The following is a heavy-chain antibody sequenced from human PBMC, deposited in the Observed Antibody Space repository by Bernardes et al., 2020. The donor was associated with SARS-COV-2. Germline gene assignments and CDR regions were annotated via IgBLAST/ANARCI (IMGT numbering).Heavy chain of an antibody. CDR1: GDSVSTNSAS. Sequence: TLSLTCAISGDSVSTNSASWNWIRQSPSRGLEWLGRTYYRSKWSNDYAISVKSRMTINPDTSKNQFSLQLNSVTPEDTAVYYCARGSSFVHAFDYWGQGTLVTVSS. J-gene: IGHJ4*02. CDR2: TYYRSKWSN. D-gene: IGHD6-19*01. CDR3: ARGSSFVHAFDY. V-gene: IGHV6-1*01.